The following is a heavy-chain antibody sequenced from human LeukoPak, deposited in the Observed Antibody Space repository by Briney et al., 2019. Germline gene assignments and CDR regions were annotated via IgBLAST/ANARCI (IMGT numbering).Heavy chain of an antibody. CDR2: INPNSGGT. V-gene: IGHV1-2*04. CDR3: ARDRIRGSYYDFDY. CDR1: GYTFTGYY. D-gene: IGHD1-26*01. J-gene: IGHJ4*02. Sequence: ASVKVSCKASGYTFTGYYTHWVRQAPGQGLEWMGWINPNSGGTNYAQKFQGWVTMTRDTSTSTAYMELSRLRSDDTAVYYCARDRIRGSYYDFDYWGQGTLVTVSS.